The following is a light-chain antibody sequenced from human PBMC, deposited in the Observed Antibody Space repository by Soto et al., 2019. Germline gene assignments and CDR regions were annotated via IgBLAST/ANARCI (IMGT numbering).Light chain of an antibody. CDR2: GSS. CDR3: QQYGCSPPYT. J-gene: IGKJ2*01. CDR1: QSVSNNY. V-gene: IGKV3-20*01. Sequence: EVVLTQSPGTLSLSPGERATLSCRASQSVSNNYLAWYQQKPGQSPKLLIFGSSDRATGIPDRFSGSGCRTDFTLPISSLETEDFAVYYCQQYGCSPPYTFGQGTKLEIK.